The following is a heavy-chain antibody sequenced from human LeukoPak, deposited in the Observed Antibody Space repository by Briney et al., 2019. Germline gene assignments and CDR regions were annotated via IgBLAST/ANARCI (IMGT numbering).Heavy chain of an antibody. CDR1: GYSFTSYW. D-gene: IGHD3-22*01. CDR2: IYPGDSDT. CDR3: ARRHYYDSSGYYRHFDY. J-gene: IGHJ4*02. Sequence: GESLKISCKGSGYSFTSYWIAWVRQMPGKGPEWVGIIYPGDSDTRYSASFQGQVTISADKSISTAYLQWSSLKASDTAIYYCARRHYYDSSGYYRHFDYWGQGTLVTVSS. V-gene: IGHV5-51*01.